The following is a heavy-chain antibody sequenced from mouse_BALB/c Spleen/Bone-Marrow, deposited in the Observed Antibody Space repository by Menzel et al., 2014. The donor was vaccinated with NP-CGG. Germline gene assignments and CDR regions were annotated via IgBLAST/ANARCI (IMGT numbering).Heavy chain of an antibody. D-gene: IGHD1-1*01. J-gene: IGHJ4*01. V-gene: IGHV2-9*02. CDR2: IWAGGST. Sequence: VKLEESGPGLAAPSQSLSITCTVSGFSLTSYGVHWVRQPPGKGLEWLGVIWAGGSTSYNSALMSRLSINQDNSKSQVFLKLNSLQTDDTATYYCAREGRGYYGSSGAAMDYWGQGTSVAVSS. CDR1: GFSLTSYG. CDR3: AREGRGYYGSSGAAMDY.